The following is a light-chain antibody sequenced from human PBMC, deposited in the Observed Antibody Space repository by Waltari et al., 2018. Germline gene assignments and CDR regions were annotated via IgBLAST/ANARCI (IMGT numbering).Light chain of an antibody. J-gene: IGKJ1*01. CDR3: QQYDNWLGT. CDR1: QSIRSN. V-gene: IGKV3-15*01. CDR2: GAS. Sequence: EIVMTQSPATLSVFPGERATLSCRASQSIRSNLAWYQHKPGKAPRLVIYGASTRATGIPARFSGSGSGTEYTLTISSLQSEDFAVYFCQQYDNWLGTFGQGTKVEIK.